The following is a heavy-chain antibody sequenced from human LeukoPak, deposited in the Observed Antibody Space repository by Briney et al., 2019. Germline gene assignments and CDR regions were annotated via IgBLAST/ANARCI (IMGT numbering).Heavy chain of an antibody. CDR3: ARSSIAARPYNWFDP. Sequence: SETLSLTCTVSGGSISSSSYYWGWIRQPPGKGLEWIGSIYYSGSTYYNPSLKSRVTISVDTSKNQFSLKLSSVTAADTAVYYCARSSIAARPYNWFDPWGQGTLVTVSS. D-gene: IGHD6-6*01. CDR2: IYYSGST. V-gene: IGHV4-39*01. J-gene: IGHJ5*02. CDR1: GGSISSSSYY.